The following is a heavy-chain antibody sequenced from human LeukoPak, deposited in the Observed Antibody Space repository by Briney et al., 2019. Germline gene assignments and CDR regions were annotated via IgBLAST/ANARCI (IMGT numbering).Heavy chain of an antibody. D-gene: IGHD4-17*01. J-gene: IGHJ5*02. CDR2: IYYSGST. V-gene: IGHV4-39*01. Sequence: LRLSCAASGFTFSGYYMSWIRQPPGKGLEWIGTIYYSGSTYYNPSLKSRVTISVDTAKNYFSLSLRSVTAADTALYYCARQDYVSSYFDPWGQGTLVTVSS. CDR1: GFTFSGYY. CDR3: ARQDYVSSYFDP.